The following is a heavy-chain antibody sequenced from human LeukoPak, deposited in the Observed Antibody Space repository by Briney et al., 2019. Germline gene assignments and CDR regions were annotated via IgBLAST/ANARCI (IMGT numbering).Heavy chain of an antibody. Sequence: SETLSLTCTVSGGSISSSSYYWGWIRQPSGKGLEWIGSIYYSGSTYYNPSLKSRVTISVDTSKNQFSLKLSSVTAADTAVYYCATLEGGIVVVPAAFDAFDIWGQGTMVTVSS. CDR1: GGSISSSSYY. CDR2: IYYSGST. CDR3: ATLEGGIVVVPAAFDAFDI. V-gene: IGHV4-39*01. J-gene: IGHJ3*02. D-gene: IGHD2-2*01.